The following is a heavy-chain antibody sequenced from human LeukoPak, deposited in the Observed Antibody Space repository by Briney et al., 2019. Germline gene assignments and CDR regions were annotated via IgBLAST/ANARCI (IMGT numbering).Heavy chain of an antibody. D-gene: IGHD3-22*01. J-gene: IGHJ3*02. CDR2: ISSDGGNT. CDR3: AKFDYYDSSGYYNKVLDAFDI. V-gene: IGHV3-64*04. Sequence: GGSLRLSCSASGFTFSSYAMHWVRQAPGKGLEYVSAISSDGGNTYYADSVKGRFTISRDNSKNTLYLQMNSLRAEDTAVYYCAKFDYYDSSGYYNKVLDAFDIWGQGTMVTVSS. CDR1: GFTFSSYA.